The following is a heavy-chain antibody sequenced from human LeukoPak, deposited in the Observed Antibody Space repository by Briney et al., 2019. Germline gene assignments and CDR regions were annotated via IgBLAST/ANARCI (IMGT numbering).Heavy chain of an antibody. CDR2: INPSGGST. Sequence: GASVKVSCKVSGYTLTELSMHWVRQAPGQGLEWMGIINPSGGSTSYAQKFQGRVTMTRDTSTSTVYMELSSLRSEDTAVYYCARDLLPNYDSSGNYSPFDYWGQGTLVTVSS. CDR3: ARDLLPNYDSSGNYSPFDY. D-gene: IGHD3-22*01. CDR1: GYTLTELS. J-gene: IGHJ4*02. V-gene: IGHV1-46*01.